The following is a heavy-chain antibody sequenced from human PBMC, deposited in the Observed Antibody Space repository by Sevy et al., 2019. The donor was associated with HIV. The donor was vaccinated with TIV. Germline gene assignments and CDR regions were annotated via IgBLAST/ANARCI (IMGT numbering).Heavy chain of an antibody. CDR2: ISGSSNYI. D-gene: IGHD1-26*01. Sequence: GGSLRLSCAASGFTFSSYNMNWVRQAPGKGLEWVSSISGSSNYIYYAESLTGRFIISRDNAKNTVYLQMNSLRPDDTAVYFCSRGPPDGSYDYFDYWGRGTLVTVSS. CDR3: SRGPPDGSYDYFDY. V-gene: IGHV3-21*06. J-gene: IGHJ4*02. CDR1: GFTFSSYN.